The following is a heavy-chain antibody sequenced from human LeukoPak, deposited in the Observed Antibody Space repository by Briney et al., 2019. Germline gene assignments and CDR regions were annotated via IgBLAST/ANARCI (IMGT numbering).Heavy chain of an antibody. V-gene: IGHV4-39*01. J-gene: IGHJ4*02. CDR2: IYYSGST. CDR3: ARSRARYDSTGDVDY. CDR1: GGSISSSSYY. Sequence: PSETVSLTCTVSGGSISSSSYYWGWIRQPPGKGVEWIGSIYYSGSTYYNPALKSRVTISVNTSKNQFSLKLSSVTAADTAVYYCARSRARYDSTGDVDYWGQGTLVTVSS. D-gene: IGHD3-22*01.